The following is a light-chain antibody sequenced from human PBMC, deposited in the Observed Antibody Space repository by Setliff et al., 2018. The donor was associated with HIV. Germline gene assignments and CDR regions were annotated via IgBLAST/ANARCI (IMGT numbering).Light chain of an antibody. CDR1: NSNIGTYNL. CDR2: EDN. CDR3: CSYAGRNTFHMI. J-gene: IGLJ2*01. V-gene: IGLV2-23*02. Sequence: QSVLTQPAAVSGSPGQSITISCTGSNSNIGTYNLVSWYQQVPGRAPRLMIFEDNKRPSGVSDRFSGSKSGYTASLTISGLQPGDEADYYCCSYAGRNTFHMIFGGGTKSPS.